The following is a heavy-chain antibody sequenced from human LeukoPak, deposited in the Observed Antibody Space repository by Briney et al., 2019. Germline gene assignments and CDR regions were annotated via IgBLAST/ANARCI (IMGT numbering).Heavy chain of an antibody. CDR3: ARGPVPWLTADYFDY. D-gene: IGHD6-19*01. J-gene: IGHJ4*02. V-gene: IGHV3-7*03. CDR1: GFTLSSYW. Sequence: PGGSLRLSCAASGFTLSSYWMSWVRQAPGKGLEWVANIKQDGSEKYYMDSVKGRFTISRDNAKNSLYLQMNSLRAEDTAVYYCARGPVPWLTADYFDYWGQGTLVTVSS. CDR2: IKQDGSEK.